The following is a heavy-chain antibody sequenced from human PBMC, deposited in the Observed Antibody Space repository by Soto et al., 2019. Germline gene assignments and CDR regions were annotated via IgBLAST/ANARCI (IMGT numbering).Heavy chain of an antibody. CDR2: ISWNSGSI. Sequence: GGSLRLSCAASGFTFDDYAMHWVRQAPGKGLEWVSGISWNSGSIGYADSVKGRFTISRDNAKNSLYLQMNSLRAEDTALYYCAKAAQRTYDSCFDYWGQGTLVTVSS. D-gene: IGHD2-2*01. V-gene: IGHV3-9*01. CDR3: AKAAQRTYDSCFDY. J-gene: IGHJ4*02. CDR1: GFTFDDYA.